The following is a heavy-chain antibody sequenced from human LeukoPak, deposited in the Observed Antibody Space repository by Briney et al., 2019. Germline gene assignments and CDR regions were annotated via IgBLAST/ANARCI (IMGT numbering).Heavy chain of an antibody. V-gene: IGHV4-39*01. CDR3: ARHGSGSYARDY. Sequence: SETLSLTCTVSGGSISSSSYYWGWIGQPPGKGLEWIGSIYYSGSTYYNPSLKGRVTISVDTSKNQFSLKLSSVTAADTAVYYCARHGSGSYARDYWGQGTLVTVSS. CDR1: GGSISSSSYY. D-gene: IGHD1-26*01. CDR2: IYYSGST. J-gene: IGHJ4*02.